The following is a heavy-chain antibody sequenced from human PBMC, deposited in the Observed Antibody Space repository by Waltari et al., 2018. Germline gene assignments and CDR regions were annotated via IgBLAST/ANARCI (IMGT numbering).Heavy chain of an antibody. CDR3: ARAGLLGAFDV. V-gene: IGHV3-74*03. Sequence: EVQLVESGGGLVQPGGSLRLSCAASGFTFSRSWIHWVRQFPGKGLRGVSRINNDGSSTVYADSVKGRFTISRDDAKNTVSLQMNNLSAEDTALYYCARAGLLGAFDVWGQGTMVTVSS. D-gene: IGHD2-15*01. CDR2: INNDGSST. J-gene: IGHJ3*01. CDR1: GFTFSRSW.